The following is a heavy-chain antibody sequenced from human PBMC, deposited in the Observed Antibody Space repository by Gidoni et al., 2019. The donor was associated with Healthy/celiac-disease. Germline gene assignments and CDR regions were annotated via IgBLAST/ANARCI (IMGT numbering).Heavy chain of an antibody. Sequence: QVQLVESGGGVVQPGRSLRLSCAASGFTFSRYAMHWVRQAPGKGLEWVAVISYDGSNKYYADSVKGRFTISRDNSKNTLYLQMNSLRAEDTAVYYCARSYGREWLSTHYGMDVWGQGTTVTVSS. CDR3: ARSYGREWLSTHYGMDV. V-gene: IGHV3-30*01. D-gene: IGHD3-3*01. CDR2: ISYDGSNK. J-gene: IGHJ6*02. CDR1: GFTFSRYA.